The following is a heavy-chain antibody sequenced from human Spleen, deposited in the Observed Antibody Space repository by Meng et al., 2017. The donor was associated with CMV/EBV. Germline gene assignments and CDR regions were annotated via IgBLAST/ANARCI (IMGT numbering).Heavy chain of an antibody. CDR1: GLTFSTYA. V-gene: IGHV3-23*01. Sequence: GESLKISCAASGLTFSTYAMNWVRQPPGKGLEWVSAISGSGYSTFYGDSVKGRFTISRDNSKNTLYLQMNSLRAEDTAVYYCAKATGYCSSTSCYNDDYWGQGTLVTVSS. D-gene: IGHD2-2*02. CDR3: AKATGYCSSTSCYNDDY. J-gene: IGHJ4*02. CDR2: ISGSGYST.